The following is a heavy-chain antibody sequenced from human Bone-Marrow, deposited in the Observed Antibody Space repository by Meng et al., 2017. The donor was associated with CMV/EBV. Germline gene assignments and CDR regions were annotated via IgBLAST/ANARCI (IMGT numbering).Heavy chain of an antibody. Sequence: SVKVSCKASGGTFSSYAISWVRQAPGQGLEWMGGIIPILGIANYAQKFQGRVTITADKSTSTAYMELSSLRSEDTAVYYCARETFGDGMDVWGQGTTGTVSS. CDR3: ARETFGDGMDV. D-gene: IGHD3-10*01. J-gene: IGHJ6*02. CDR1: GGTFSSYA. V-gene: IGHV1-69*10. CDR2: IIPILGIA.